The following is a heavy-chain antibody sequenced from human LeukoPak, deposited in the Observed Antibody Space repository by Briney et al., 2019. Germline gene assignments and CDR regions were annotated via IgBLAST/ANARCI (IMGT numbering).Heavy chain of an antibody. CDR2: IYSSGGA. D-gene: IGHD6-19*01. CDR1: GFTVSNTY. CDR3: AKDSSGPAF. J-gene: IGHJ4*02. Sequence: GGSLRLSCAASGFTVSNTYMSWVRQAPGKGLEWVSVIYSSGGAFYSESVKGRFTISRDYSKNTLYLQMNSLRVDDTAVYYCAKDSSGPAFWGQGTLVTVSS. V-gene: IGHV3-53*01.